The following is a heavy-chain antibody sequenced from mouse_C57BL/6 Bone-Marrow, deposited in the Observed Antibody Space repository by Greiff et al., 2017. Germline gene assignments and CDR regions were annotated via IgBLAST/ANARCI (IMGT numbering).Heavy chain of an antibody. CDR2: IWSGGST. CDR3: ARIPYSNVYYAMDY. CDR1: GFSLTSYG. D-gene: IGHD2-5*01. J-gene: IGHJ4*01. V-gene: IGHV2-2*01. Sequence: VQLQESGPGLVQPSQSLSITCTVSGFSLTSYGVHWVRQSPGKGLEWLGVIWSGGSTDYNAAFISRLSISKDNSKSQVFFKMNSLQADDTAIYYCARIPYSNVYYAMDYWGQGTSVTVSS.